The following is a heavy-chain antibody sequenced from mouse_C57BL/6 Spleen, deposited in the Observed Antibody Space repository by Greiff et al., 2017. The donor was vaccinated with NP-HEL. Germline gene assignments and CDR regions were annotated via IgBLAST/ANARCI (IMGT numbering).Heavy chain of an antibody. CDR3: AREGVPHFDY. Sequence: EVQLQQSGPELVKPGASVKISCKASGYTFTDYYMNWVKQSHGKSLEWIGDINPNNGGTSYNQKFKGKATLTVDKSSSTAYMELRSLTSEDSAVYYCAREGVPHFDYWGQGTTLTVSS. V-gene: IGHV1-26*01. CDR1: GYTFTDYY. J-gene: IGHJ2*01. CDR2: INPNNGGT.